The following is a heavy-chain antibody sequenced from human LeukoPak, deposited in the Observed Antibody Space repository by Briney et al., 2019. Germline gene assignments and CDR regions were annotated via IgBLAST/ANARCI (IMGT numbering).Heavy chain of an antibody. CDR1: GFTFSTYW. J-gene: IGHJ4*02. CDR2: IKHDGSEK. V-gene: IGHV3-7*04. D-gene: IGHD4-17*01. CDR3: ARGGYGAYVGYDFDY. Sequence: GGSLRLSCVASGFTFSTYWMNWVRQAPGKGLEWVATIKHDGSEKYYVDSMNGRFTTSRDNAKSSLYLQMNSLRAEDTAVYYCARGGYGAYVGYDFDYWGQGTLVTVSS.